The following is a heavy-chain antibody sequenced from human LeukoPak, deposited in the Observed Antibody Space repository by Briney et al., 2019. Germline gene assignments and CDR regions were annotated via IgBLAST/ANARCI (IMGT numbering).Heavy chain of an antibody. CDR1: GYTFTSYY. D-gene: IGHD1-26*01. Sequence: GGSVKVSCKASGYTFTSYYMHWVRQAPGQGLEWMGIINPSGGSTSYAQKFQGRVTMTRDTSTSTVYMELSSLRSEDTAVYYCARGSRWELSDQYYYYGMDVWGQGTTVTVSS. CDR2: INPSGGST. J-gene: IGHJ6*02. V-gene: IGHV1-46*01. CDR3: ARGSRWELSDQYYYYGMDV.